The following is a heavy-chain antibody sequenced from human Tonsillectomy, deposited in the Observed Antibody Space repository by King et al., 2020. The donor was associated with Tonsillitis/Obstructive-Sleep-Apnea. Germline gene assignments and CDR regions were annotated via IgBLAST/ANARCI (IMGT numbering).Heavy chain of an antibody. D-gene: IGHD6-19*01. CDR3: ATEALGYSSGRFFDY. Sequence: VQLQQWGAGLLKPSETLSLTCAVYGGSFSCHYCSWIRQPPGKGREWIGEINHSGSPNYNPALKGRVTISVDTSKNHFSLKRSPVTAADTAVYYCATEALGYSSGRFFDYWGQGTLVTVSS. J-gene: IGHJ4*02. CDR2: INHSGSP. CDR1: GGSFSCHY. V-gene: IGHV4-34*01.